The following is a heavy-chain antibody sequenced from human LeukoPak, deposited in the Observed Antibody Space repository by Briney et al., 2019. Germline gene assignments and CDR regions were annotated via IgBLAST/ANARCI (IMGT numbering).Heavy chain of an antibody. CDR3: ARHYSGSPSAFDI. CDR1: GYSFTSYW. CDR2: IYPGDSDT. D-gene: IGHD1-26*01. J-gene: IGHJ3*02. Sequence: GESLQISCKGSGYSFTSYWIGWVRPMPGKGLEWMGIIYPGDSDTRYSPSFQGQVTISADKSISTAYLQWGSLKASDTAMYYCARHYSGSPSAFDIWGQGTMVTVSS. V-gene: IGHV5-51*01.